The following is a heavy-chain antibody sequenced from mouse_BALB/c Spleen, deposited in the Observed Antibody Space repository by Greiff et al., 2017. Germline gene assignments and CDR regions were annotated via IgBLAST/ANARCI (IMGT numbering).Heavy chain of an antibody. J-gene: IGHJ3*01. D-gene: IGHD1-1*01. CDR2: IRNKANGYTT. Sequence: EVMLVESGGGLVQPGGSLRLSCATSGFTFTDYYMSWVRQPPGKALEWLGFIRNKANGYTTEYSASVKGRFTISRDNSQSILYLQMNTLRAEDSATYYCARDNYGSRFAYWGQGTLVTVSA. V-gene: IGHV7-3*02. CDR1: GFTFTDYY. CDR3: ARDNYGSRFAY.